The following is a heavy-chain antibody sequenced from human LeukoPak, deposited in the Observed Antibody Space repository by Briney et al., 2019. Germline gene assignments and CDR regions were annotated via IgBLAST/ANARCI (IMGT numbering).Heavy chain of an antibody. CDR2: ISNSGSNT. Sequence: PGGSLRLSCAASGXTFSDYYMSWIRQAPGKGQDWVSYISNSGSNTNYADSVKGRFTISRDNAKNSLYLQMNSLRAEDTAVYYCARVRGSYAADYWGQGTLVTVSS. D-gene: IGHD1-26*01. V-gene: IGHV3-11*06. CDR3: ARVRGSYAADY. CDR1: GXTFSDYY. J-gene: IGHJ4*02.